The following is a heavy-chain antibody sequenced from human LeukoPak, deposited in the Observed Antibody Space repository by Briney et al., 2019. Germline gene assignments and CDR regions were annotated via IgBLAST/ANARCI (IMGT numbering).Heavy chain of an antibody. CDR3: ARGYSSSWFRYYYMDV. Sequence: GGSLRLSCAASGFTFSSYSMSGVRQAPGKGLEWVSSISSSSSYIYYADSVKGRFTISRDNAKNSLYLQMNSLRAEDTAVYYCARGYSSSWFRYYYMDVWGKGTTVTISS. V-gene: IGHV3-21*01. CDR2: ISSSSSYI. CDR1: GFTFSSYS. D-gene: IGHD6-13*01. J-gene: IGHJ6*03.